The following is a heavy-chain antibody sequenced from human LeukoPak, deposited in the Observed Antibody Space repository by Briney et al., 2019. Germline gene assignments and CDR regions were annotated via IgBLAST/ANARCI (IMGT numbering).Heavy chain of an antibody. J-gene: IGHJ4*02. V-gene: IGHV6-1*01. CDR1: GDSVSSKNGA. Sequence: SQTLSLTCVVSGDSVSSKNGAWNWIRQSPSRGLEWLGRTYYRSKWYNDYAESKDTSKNQYSLHLNSETPDDTAVYYCARDFGTTGWHTFDYWGQGTLVTVSS. CDR3: ARDFGTTGWHTFDY. CDR2: TYYRSKWYN. D-gene: IGHD6-19*01.